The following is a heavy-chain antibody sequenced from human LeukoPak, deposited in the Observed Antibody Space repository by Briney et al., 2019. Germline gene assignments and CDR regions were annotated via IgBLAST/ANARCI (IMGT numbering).Heavy chain of an antibody. CDR2: IYSGGST. CDR3: ARSYSNHLFGMDV. D-gene: IGHD4-11*01. CDR1: GFTVSSYY. V-gene: IGHV3-66*01. J-gene: IGHJ6*02. Sequence: GGSLRLSCAASGFTVSSYYMTWVRQAPGKGLEWVSVIYSGGSTYYADSMRGRFAISRDSSKNTLFLQMNSLRAEDTAVYYCARSYSNHLFGMDVWGQGTTVTVS.